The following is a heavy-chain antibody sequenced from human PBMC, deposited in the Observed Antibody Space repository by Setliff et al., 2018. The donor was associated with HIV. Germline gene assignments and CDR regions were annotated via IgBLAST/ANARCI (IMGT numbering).Heavy chain of an antibody. CDR2: INISGNT. D-gene: IGHD7-27*01. CDR3: ARELGHYYYYMDV. J-gene: IGHJ6*03. Sequence: PSETLSLTCTVSGGSISSHYWSWIRQPAGKGLEWIGRINISGNTHYNPSLKSRVTMSVDTSKNQFSLKLSSVTAADTAVFYCARELGHYYYYMDVWGKGTTVTVSS. CDR1: GGSISSHY. V-gene: IGHV4-4*07.